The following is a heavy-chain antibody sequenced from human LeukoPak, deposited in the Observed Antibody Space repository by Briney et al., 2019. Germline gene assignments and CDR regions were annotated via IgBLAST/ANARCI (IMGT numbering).Heavy chain of an antibody. CDR2: ISGTGGST. Sequence: PGGSLRLSCAASGFTFSSFAMSWVRQAPGKGLEWVSAISGTGGSTFYADSVKGRFTISRDNSKYTLFLQMNSLRAEDTALYFCVKGDYDVLTGWNNWFDPWGQGTLVTVSS. CDR1: GFTFSSFA. CDR3: VKGDYDVLTGWNNWFDP. J-gene: IGHJ5*02. D-gene: IGHD3-9*01. V-gene: IGHV3-23*01.